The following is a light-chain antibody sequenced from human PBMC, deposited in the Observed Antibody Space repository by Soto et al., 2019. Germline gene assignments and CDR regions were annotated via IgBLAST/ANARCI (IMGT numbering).Light chain of an antibody. Sequence: EIALTQSPGTLSLSPGERATRACSASQSVNSSYLAWYQQKPGRAPRLLIYGASSRATGIPDWFSGSGSGTDFNLTISRLEPEDFAVYYCQQYGSSSWTFGQGTKVEIK. V-gene: IGKV3-20*01. CDR2: GAS. CDR1: QSVNSSY. J-gene: IGKJ1*01. CDR3: QQYGSSSWT.